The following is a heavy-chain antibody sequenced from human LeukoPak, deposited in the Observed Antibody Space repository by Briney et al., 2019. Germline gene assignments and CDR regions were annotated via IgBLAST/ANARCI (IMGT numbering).Heavy chain of an antibody. V-gene: IGHV3-53*01. J-gene: IGHJ4*02. CDR1: GFTVSSSY. D-gene: IGHD4-11*01. CDR3: ARGGDYSDYYFDY. Sequence: GGSLRLSCAASGFTVSSSYMTWVRQAPGKGLEWVSLIYSGGSIYYADSVKGRSTIARDNSKNTLYLQMNGLRAEDTAVYYCARGGDYSDYYFDYWGQGTLVTVSS. CDR2: IYSGGSI.